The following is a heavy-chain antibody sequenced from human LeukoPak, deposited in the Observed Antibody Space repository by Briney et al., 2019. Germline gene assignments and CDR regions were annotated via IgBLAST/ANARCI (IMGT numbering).Heavy chain of an antibody. CDR2: INPNSGGA. D-gene: IGHD3-10*01. CDR3: ARDRPLDADDYYGFYYFDY. V-gene: IGHV1-2*02. CDR1: GYTFTGYY. Sequence: ASVKVSCKASGYTFTGYYMHWVRQAPGQGLEWMGWINPNSGGANHAQKFQGRVTMTRDTSISTAYMELSRLRSDDTAVYYCARDRPLDADDYYGFYYFDYWGQGTLVTVSS. J-gene: IGHJ4*02.